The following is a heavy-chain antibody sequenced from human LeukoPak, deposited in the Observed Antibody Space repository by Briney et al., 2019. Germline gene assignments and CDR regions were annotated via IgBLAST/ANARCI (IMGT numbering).Heavy chain of an antibody. D-gene: IGHD2-21*02. J-gene: IGHJ6*02. CDR3: AGEDGNCGGDCYYYYYGMDV. V-gene: IGHV1-18*01. Sequence: ASVKVSCKASGYTFTSYDINWVRQATGQGLEWMGWISAYNGNTNYAQKLQGRVTMTTDTSTSTAYMELRSLRSDDTAVYYCAGEDGNCGGDCYYYYYGMDVWGQGTTVTVSS. CDR1: GYTFTSYD. CDR2: ISAYNGNT.